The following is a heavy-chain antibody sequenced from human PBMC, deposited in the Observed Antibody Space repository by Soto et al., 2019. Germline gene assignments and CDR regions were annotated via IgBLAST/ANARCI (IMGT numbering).Heavy chain of an antibody. V-gene: IGHV6-1*01. CDR2: TYYRSKWYK. Sequence: HSQTLSLTCAISGDSVSSNSAAWNWIRQSPSRGLEWLGRTYYRSKWYKEYAASVKSRITINPDTSKNQFSLQLNSVSPEDTAVYYCVRTVGWPDPWGQGTLVTVSS. J-gene: IGHJ5*02. CDR1: GDSVSSNSAA. D-gene: IGHD6-19*01. CDR3: VRTVGWPDP.